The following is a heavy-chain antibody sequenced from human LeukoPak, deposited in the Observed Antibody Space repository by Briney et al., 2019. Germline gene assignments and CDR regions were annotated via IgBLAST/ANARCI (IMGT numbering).Heavy chain of an antibody. J-gene: IGHJ3*02. CDR3: ARVKAYYDYVWGSYRYGHDAFDI. V-gene: IGHV4-34*01. D-gene: IGHD3-16*02. CDR2: IYYSGST. CDR1: GGSLSGYY. Sequence: SETLSLTCAVYGGSLSGYYWSWIRQPPGKGLEWIGSIYYSGSTYYNPSLKSRVTISVDTSKNQFSLKLSSVTAADTAVYYCARVKAYYDYVWGSYRYGHDAFDIWGQGTMVTVSS.